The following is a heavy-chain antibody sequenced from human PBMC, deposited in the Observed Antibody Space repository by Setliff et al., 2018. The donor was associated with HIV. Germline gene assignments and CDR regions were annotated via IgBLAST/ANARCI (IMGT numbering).Heavy chain of an antibody. CDR1: GFTFSSYA. CDR3: AKARGITMVRGVIIPGY. D-gene: IGHD3-10*01. Sequence: PGGSLRLSCAASGFTFSSYAMSWVRQAPGKGLEWVSAISGSGGSTYYADSVKGRFTISRDNSKNTLYLEMNSLRAEDTAIYYCAKARGITMVRGVIIPGYWGQGTLVTVSS. CDR2: ISGSGGST. V-gene: IGHV3-23*01. J-gene: IGHJ4*02.